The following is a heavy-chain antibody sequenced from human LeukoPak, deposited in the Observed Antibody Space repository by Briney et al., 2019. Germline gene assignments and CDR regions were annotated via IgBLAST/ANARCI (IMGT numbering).Heavy chain of an antibody. CDR1: GLTFSNAW. CDR3: TTGPGNSGY. J-gene: IGHJ4*02. CDR2: IKSTTVDATP. V-gene: IGHV3-15*01. D-gene: IGHD4-23*01. Sequence: PGGSLRLSCAVSGLTFSNAWMSWVRQAPGKGGEWVGRIKSTTVDATPEYAAPVKGRFTISRDDSKNTVYLQMNSLKTEDTAVYYCTTGPGNSGYWGQGTLVTVSS.